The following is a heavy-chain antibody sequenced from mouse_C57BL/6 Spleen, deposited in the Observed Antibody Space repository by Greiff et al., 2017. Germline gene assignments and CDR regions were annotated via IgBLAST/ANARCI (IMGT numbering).Heavy chain of an antibody. CDR1: GFSLTSYG. CDR3: AKSSGTTDYYAMDY. J-gene: IGHJ4*01. V-gene: IGHV2-3*01. CDR2: IWGDGST. D-gene: IGHD1-1*01. Sequence: QVQLQQSGPGLVAPSQSLSITCTVPGFSLTSYGVSWVRQPPGKGLEWLGVIWGDGSTNYHSALISRLSISKDNSKSQVFLKLNSLQTDDTATYDCAKSSGTTDYYAMDYWGQGTSVTVSS.